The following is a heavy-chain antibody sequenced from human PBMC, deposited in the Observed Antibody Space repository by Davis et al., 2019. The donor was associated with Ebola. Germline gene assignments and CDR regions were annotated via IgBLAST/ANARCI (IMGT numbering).Heavy chain of an antibody. CDR1: GGSISSGGYS. CDR2: LYHSGST. D-gene: IGHD6-6*01. J-gene: IGHJ4*02. Sequence: LRLSCAVSGGSISSGGYSWSWIRQPPGKGLEWIGYLYHSGSTYYNPSLKSRVTISVDRSKNQFSLKLSSVTAADTAVYYCARGRIAARLSLFDYWGQGTLVTVSS. V-gene: IGHV4-30-2*01. CDR3: ARGRIAARLSLFDY.